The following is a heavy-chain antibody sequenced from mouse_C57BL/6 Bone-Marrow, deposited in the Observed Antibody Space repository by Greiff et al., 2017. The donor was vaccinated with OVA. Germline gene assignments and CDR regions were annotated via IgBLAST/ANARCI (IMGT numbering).Heavy chain of an antibody. Sequence: VQLQQSGAELAKPGASVKLSCKASGYTFTGYWMHWVKQRPGQGLEWIGYINPSSGYTKYNQKFKDKARLTADKSSSTAYMQLSSLTYEDSAVYYCARGPYYYGSSHFDYWGQGTTLTVSS. D-gene: IGHD1-1*01. CDR3: ARGPYYYGSSHFDY. J-gene: IGHJ2*01. CDR2: INPSSGYT. CDR1: GYTFTGYW. V-gene: IGHV1-7*01.